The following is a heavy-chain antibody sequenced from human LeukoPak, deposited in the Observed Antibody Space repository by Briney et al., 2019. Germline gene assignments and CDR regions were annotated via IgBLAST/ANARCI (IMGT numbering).Heavy chain of an antibody. V-gene: IGHV3-66*01. CDR1: GFTFSSTY. CDR2: ITSGGNS. D-gene: IGHD2-2*01. Sequence: PGGSLRLSCAASGFTFSSTYMNWVRQAPGKGLEWGSVITSGGNSYYADSVKGRFTISRDNSKNTLYLQMNSLRAEDTAVYYCARGQCSSPSCRYFDYWGQGTLVTVSS. CDR3: ARGQCSSPSCRYFDY. J-gene: IGHJ4*02.